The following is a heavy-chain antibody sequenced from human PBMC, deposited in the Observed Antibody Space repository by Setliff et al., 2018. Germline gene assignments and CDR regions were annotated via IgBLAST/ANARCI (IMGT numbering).Heavy chain of an antibody. J-gene: IGHJ3*01. CDR1: GFTFSSYA. V-gene: IGHV3-72*01. CDR3: VRVLDYYDSNGYSVDAFDV. D-gene: IGHD3-22*01. CDR2: IRKKTKSYST. Sequence: GGSLRLSCVASGFTFSSYAMSWVRQAPGKGLEWVGRIRKKTKSYSTDYAASVKGRFTMSRDDLKNSVDLQMNSLKTEDTAVYYCVRVLDYYDSNGYSVDAFDVWGQGTMVTVSS.